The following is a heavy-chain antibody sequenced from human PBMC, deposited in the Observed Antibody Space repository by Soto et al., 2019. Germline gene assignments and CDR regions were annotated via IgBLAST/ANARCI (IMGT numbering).Heavy chain of an antibody. J-gene: IGHJ4*02. CDR3: ARSPRSSQYFDY. CDR2: IYPGDHET. D-gene: IGHD6-13*01. CDR1: GYTFSNFW. V-gene: IGHV5-51*01. Sequence: GESLKISCQCSGYTFSNFWIGWVRQLPGKGLEWMGIIYPGDHETRYSPSFHGKVTISADKSINTAYLQWNSLEASDTAFYFCARSPRSSQYFDYCGQGALVTVYS.